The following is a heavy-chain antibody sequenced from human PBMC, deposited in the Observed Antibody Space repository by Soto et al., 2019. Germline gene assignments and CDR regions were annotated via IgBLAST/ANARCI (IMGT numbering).Heavy chain of an antibody. J-gene: IGHJ6*02. CDR2: ISESGDGT. CDR3: AKNGDFWSWGMDV. Sequence: PGWSLRLSCASSVFTFNTYAMTWVRQAPGKGLEWVSLISESGDGTYYADSVKGRFTISRDNSQRTLNLQMNSLRAEDTAVYYCAKNGDFWSWGMDVWGQGTTVTVSS. V-gene: IGHV3-23*01. D-gene: IGHD3-3*01. CDR1: VFTFNTYA.